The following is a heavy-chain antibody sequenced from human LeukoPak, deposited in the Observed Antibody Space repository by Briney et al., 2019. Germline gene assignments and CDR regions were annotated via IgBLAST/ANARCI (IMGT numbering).Heavy chain of an antibody. V-gene: IGHV4-61*02. CDR3: ARAHYRYCSSTSCYVNWFDP. CDR1: GGSISSGSYY. CDR2: IYTSGST. J-gene: IGHJ5*02. Sequence: SQTLSLTCTVSGGSISSGSYYWSWIRQPAGKGLEWIGRIYTSGSTNYNPSLKSRVTISVDTSKNQFSLKLSSVTAADTAVYYCARAHYRYCSSTSCYVNWFDPWGQGTLVTVSS. D-gene: IGHD2-2*01.